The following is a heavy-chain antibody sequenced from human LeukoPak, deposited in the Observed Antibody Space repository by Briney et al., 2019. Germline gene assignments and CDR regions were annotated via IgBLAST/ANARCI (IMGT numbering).Heavy chain of an antibody. V-gene: IGHV1-69*05. D-gene: IGHD3-16*02. CDR1: GVTFSSYA. CDR2: IIPIFGTA. CDR3: ARDADGGSYHNWFDP. Sequence: ASVKVSCKASGVTFSSYAISWVRQAPGQGLEWMGGIIPIFGTANYAQKFQGRVTITTDESTSTAYMELSSLRSEDTAVYYCARDADGGSYHNWFDPWGQGTLVTVSS. J-gene: IGHJ5*02.